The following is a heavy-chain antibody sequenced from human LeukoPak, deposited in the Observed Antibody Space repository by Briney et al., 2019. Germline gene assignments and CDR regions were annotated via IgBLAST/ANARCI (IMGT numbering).Heavy chain of an antibody. CDR3: ARQHPLRTRYEPSYGMDV. CDR2: IDYSGST. D-gene: IGHD1-1*01. CDR1: GGSISSGFYY. J-gene: IGHJ6*02. Sequence: PSQTLSLTCTVSGGSISSGFYYWSWIRQPAGKGLEWIGNIDYSGSTIYNPALKSRVTISVDTSKNQFSLKLSSVTAADTAVYYCARQHPLRTRYEPSYGMDVWGQGTTVTVSS. V-gene: IGHV4-61*09.